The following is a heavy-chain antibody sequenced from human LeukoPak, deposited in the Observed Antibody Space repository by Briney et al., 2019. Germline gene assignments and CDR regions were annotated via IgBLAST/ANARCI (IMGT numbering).Heavy chain of an antibody. CDR3: AKEFNRGLPDY. D-gene: IGHD2-21*01. CDR2: ISSSSSYI. Sequence: GGSLRLSCAASGFTFSSYSMNWVRQAPGKGLEWVSSISSSSSYIYYADSVKGRFTISRDNSKNTLYLQMSSLRAEDTAVYYCAKEFNRGLPDYWGQGTLVTVPS. CDR1: GFTFSSYS. J-gene: IGHJ4*02. V-gene: IGHV3-21*01.